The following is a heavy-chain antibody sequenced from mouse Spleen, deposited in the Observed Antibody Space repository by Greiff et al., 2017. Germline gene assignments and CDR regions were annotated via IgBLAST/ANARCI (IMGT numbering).Heavy chain of an antibody. CDR3: ARQGYGNYGDY. CDR2: ISSGGSYT. CDR1: GFTFSSYA. Sequence: EVQLVESGGGLVKPGGSLKLSCAASGFTFSSYAMSWVRQTPEKRLEWVATISSGGSYTYYPDSVKGRFTISRDNAKNTLYLQMSSLRSEDTAMYYCARQGYGNYGDYWGQGTTLTVSS. J-gene: IGHJ2*01. D-gene: IGHD2-10*02. V-gene: IGHV5-9-3*01.